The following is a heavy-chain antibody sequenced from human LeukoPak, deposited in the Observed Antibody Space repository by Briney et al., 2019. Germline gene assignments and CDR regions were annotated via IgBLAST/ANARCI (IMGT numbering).Heavy chain of an antibody. CDR3: ASTLGYYYDSSGYSSPGPFDY. J-gene: IGHJ4*02. V-gene: IGHV5-51*01. CDR1: GYSFTSYW. D-gene: IGHD3-22*01. Sequence: GESLKISCKGSGYSFTSYWIGWVRQMPGKGLEWMGIIYPGDSDTRYSPSFQGQVTISADKSISTAYLQWSSLKASDTAMYYCASTLGYYYDSSGYSSPGPFDYWGQGTLVTVSS. CDR2: IYPGDSDT.